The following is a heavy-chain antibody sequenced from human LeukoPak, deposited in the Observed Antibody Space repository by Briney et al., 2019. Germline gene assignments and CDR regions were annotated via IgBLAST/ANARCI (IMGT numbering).Heavy chain of an antibody. CDR2: ISAYNGNT. CDR1: GYTFTSYG. V-gene: IGHV1-18*01. D-gene: IGHD2-2*01. J-gene: IGHJ5*02. CDR3: ARIGCSSTSCYGNSVDP. Sequence: ASVKVSCKASGYTFTSYGISWVRQAPGQGLEWMGWISAYNGNTNYAQKLQGRVTMTTDTSTSTAYMELRSLRSDDTAVYYCARIGCSSTSCYGNSVDPWGQGTLVTVSS.